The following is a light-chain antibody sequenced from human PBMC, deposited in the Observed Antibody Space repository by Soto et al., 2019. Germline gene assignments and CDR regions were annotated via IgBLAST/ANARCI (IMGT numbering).Light chain of an antibody. Sequence: QSVLTQPPSVSAAPGQKVTISCSGSSSNIGYHYVSWYQHLPGTAPKLLIYDNNKRPSGIPDRFSGSKSGTSATLGITGLQTGDEADYYCGTWDSSLSAGVFGGGTQLTVL. CDR1: SSNIGYHY. V-gene: IGLV1-51*01. J-gene: IGLJ3*02. CDR2: DNN. CDR3: GTWDSSLSAGV.